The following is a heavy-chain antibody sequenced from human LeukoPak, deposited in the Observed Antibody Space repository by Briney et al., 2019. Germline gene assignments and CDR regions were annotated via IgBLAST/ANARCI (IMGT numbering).Heavy chain of an antibody. CDR2: IIPIFGTA. J-gene: IGHJ4*02. Sequence: SVKVSCKASGGTFSSYAISWVRQAPGQGLEWMGGIIPIFGTANYAQKFQGRVTITTDESTSAAYMELSSLRSEDTAVYYCAVEYSSSYEEYYFDYWGQGTLVTVSS. CDR1: GGTFSSYA. D-gene: IGHD6-6*01. V-gene: IGHV1-69*05. CDR3: AVEYSSSYEEYYFDY.